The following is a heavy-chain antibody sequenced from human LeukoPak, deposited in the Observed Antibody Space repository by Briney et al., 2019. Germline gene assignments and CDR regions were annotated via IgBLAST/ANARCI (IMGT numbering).Heavy chain of an antibody. CDR2: TYYNSKWYT. Sequence: SQTLSLTCAISGDSVSTASNAWYWIRQSPSRGLEWLGRTYYNSKWYTDYAVSVSGRTTINPDTSRNQLSLQLSFVTPEDTAVYYCARGGYSSSWSGLGYWGQGTLVTVSS. J-gene: IGHJ4*02. CDR3: ARGGYSSSWSGLGY. V-gene: IGHV6-1*01. CDR1: GDSVSTASNA. D-gene: IGHD6-13*01.